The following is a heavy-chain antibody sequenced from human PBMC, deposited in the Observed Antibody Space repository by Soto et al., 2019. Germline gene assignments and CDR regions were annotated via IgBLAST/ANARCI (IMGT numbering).Heavy chain of an antibody. CDR2: ISSSSSYT. J-gene: IGHJ6*02. D-gene: IGHD2-21*02. CDR1: GFTFSDYY. CDR3: ATSGYCGGDCLSGSDV. Sequence: QVQLVESGGGLVKPGGSLRLSCAASGFTFSDYYMSWIRQAPGKGLEWVSYISSSSSYTNYADSVKGRFTISRDNAKHSLYLQMNSVRAEDTAVYYCATSGYCGGDCLSGSDVWGQGTTVTVSS. V-gene: IGHV3-11*05.